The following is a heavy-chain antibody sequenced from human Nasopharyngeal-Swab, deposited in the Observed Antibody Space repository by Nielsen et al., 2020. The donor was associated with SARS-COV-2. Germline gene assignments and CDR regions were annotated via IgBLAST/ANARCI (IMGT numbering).Heavy chain of an antibody. CDR2: INHGGST. D-gene: IGHD2-2*01. J-gene: IGHJ6*02. CDR3: ARTDIVVVPAATTPRKDGMDV. V-gene: IGHV4-34*01. Sequence: SETLSLTCAVYGGSFSGYYWSWIRQPPGKGLEWIGEINHGGSTNHNPSLKSRVTISVDTSKNQFSLKLSSVTAADTAVYYCARTDIVVVPAATTPRKDGMDVWGQGTTVTVSS. CDR1: GGSFSGYY.